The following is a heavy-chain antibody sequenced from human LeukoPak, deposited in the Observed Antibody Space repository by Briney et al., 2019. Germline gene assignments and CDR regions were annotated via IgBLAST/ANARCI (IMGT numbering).Heavy chain of an antibody. CDR3: ARSGIAARVTIYYYYGMDV. D-gene: IGHD6-6*01. V-gene: IGHV4-59*01. Sequence: PSETLSLTCTVSGGSISSYYWSWIRQPPGKGLEWIGYIYYSGSTNYNPSLKSRVTISVGTSKNQFSLKLSSVTAADTAVYYCARSGIAARVTIYYYYGMDVWGQGTTVTVSS. CDR2: IYYSGST. J-gene: IGHJ6*02. CDR1: GGSISSYY.